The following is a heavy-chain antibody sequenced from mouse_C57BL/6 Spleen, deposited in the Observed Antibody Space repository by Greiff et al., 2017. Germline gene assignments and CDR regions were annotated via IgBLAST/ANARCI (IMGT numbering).Heavy chain of an antibody. CDR1: GYSITSGYY. CDR2: ISYDGSN. J-gene: IGHJ2*01. Sequence: EVKLQESGPGLVKPSQSLSLTCSVTGYSITSGYYWNWIRQFPGNKLEWMGYISYDGSNNYKPSLKNRISITRDTSKNQFFLKLNSVTTEDTATYYCARAFDYWGQGTTLTVSS. V-gene: IGHV3-6*01. CDR3: ARAFDY.